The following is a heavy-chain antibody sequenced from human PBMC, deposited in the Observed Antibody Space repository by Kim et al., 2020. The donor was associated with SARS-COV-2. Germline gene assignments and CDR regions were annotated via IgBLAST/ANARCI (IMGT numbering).Heavy chain of an antibody. CDR3: ARLNVGSPFDP. J-gene: IGHJ5*02. CDR1: GGSISTYY. D-gene: IGHD6-13*01. V-gene: IGHV4-39*01. CDR2: IYHDGSN. Sequence: SETLSLTCTVSGGSISTYYWGWIRQPPGKGLEYIGCIYHDGSNYYNPSLMSRVTIYMDTSKNQFSLKLSSVTAADTAVYYCARLNVGSPFDPWGQGTLVTVSS.